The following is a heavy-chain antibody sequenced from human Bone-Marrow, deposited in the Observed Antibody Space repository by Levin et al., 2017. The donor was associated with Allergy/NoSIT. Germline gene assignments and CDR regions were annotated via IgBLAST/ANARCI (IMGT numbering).Heavy chain of an antibody. J-gene: IGHJ4*02. Sequence: GESLKISCAASGFAFSDYYMSWIRQAPGRGLEWISFISITGSTIYYADSVKGRFTISRDNAKNSLYLQMNSLRADDTAVYYCARGGMITFGGLIIIPEFFDSWGQGTLLAVSS. CDR1: GFAFSDYY. CDR2: ISITGSTI. V-gene: IGHV3-11*01. CDR3: ARGGMITFGGLIIIPEFFDS. D-gene: IGHD3-16*02.